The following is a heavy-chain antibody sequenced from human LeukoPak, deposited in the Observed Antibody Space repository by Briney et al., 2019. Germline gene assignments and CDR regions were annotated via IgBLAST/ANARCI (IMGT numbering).Heavy chain of an antibody. V-gene: IGHV4-4*02. Sequence: PSETLSLTCAVSGGSVNNSGWWTWVRQPPGKGLEWIGEMSHTANTNHNPSLKSRATIAVDKSKNQFSLKLNSVTAADTAVYYCARGTYIWGSYRHFDFWGQGMLVTVSS. D-gene: IGHD3-16*02. J-gene: IGHJ4*02. CDR2: MSHTANT. CDR1: GGSVNNSGW. CDR3: ARGTYIWGSYRHFDF.